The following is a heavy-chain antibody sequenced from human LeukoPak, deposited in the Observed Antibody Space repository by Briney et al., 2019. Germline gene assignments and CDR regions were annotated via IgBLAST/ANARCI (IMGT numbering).Heavy chain of an antibody. CDR1: GFTVSSNY. D-gene: IGHD6-19*01. Sequence: PGGSLRLSCAASGFTVSSNYMSWVRQAPGKGLEWVSVIYSGGSTYYADSVKGRFTISRDNFKNTLYLQMNSLRAEDSAVYYCVREDSSGRHYFDYWGQGTLVTVSS. V-gene: IGHV3-66*01. CDR3: VREDSSGRHYFDY. J-gene: IGHJ4*02. CDR2: IYSGGST.